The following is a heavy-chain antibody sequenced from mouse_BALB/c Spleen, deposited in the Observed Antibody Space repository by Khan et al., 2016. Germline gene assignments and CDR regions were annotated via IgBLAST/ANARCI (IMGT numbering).Heavy chain of an antibody. CDR1: GYTFTNYG. CDR2: INTYSGES. Sequence: QIQLVQSGPELKKPGKTVKISCKASGYTFTNYGMNWVKQAPGKGLKWMGWINTYSGESTYADDFKGRFAFSLETSANTAYLQINNLKNEDTATYFCARSRYYYGSGRYYGDWDAGTKVTVSS. CDR3: ARSRYYYGSGRYYGD. D-gene: IGHD1-1*01. V-gene: IGHV9-3-1*01. J-gene: IGHJ1*01.